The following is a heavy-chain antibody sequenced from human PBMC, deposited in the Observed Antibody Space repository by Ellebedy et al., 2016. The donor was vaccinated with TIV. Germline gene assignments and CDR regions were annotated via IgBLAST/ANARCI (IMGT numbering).Heavy chain of an antibody. CDR1: GFTITAHG. Sequence: PGGSLRLSCAASGFTITAHGMTWVRQAPGQGLEWVSSLTFDGKNTFYANSVKGRFTISRDSSKNTLYLQLNSLTPEDTALYYCARGSFAPDYWGRGTLVTVSS. V-gene: IGHV3-23*01. CDR2: LTFDGKNT. CDR3: ARGSFAPDY. J-gene: IGHJ4*02. D-gene: IGHD2-15*01.